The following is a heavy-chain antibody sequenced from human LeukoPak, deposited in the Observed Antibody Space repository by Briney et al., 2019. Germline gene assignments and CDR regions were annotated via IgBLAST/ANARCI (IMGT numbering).Heavy chain of an antibody. V-gene: IGHV4-39*07. D-gene: IGHD3-22*01. Sequence: SETLSLTCTVSGGSISSSSYYWGWIRQPPGKGLEWIGSIYYSGSTYYNPSLKSRVTISVDTPKNQFSLKLSSVTAADTAVYYCASRSYYYDSSGYYYFDYWGQGTLVTVSS. CDR2: IYYSGST. CDR1: GGSISSSSYY. CDR3: ASRSYYYDSSGYYYFDY. J-gene: IGHJ4*02.